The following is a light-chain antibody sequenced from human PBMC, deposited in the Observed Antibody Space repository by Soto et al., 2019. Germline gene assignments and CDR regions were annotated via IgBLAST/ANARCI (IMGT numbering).Light chain of an antibody. CDR1: NSDVGGYTS. Sequence: QSVLSQPPSASGSPGQSVTISCTGTNSDVGGYTSVSWYQRHPGKGPKLMIYEVTKRPSGVPDRFSGSKFGNTASLTVSGLQAEDEADYYCSSYAGSNNFVLFGGGTQLTVL. J-gene: IGLJ2*01. V-gene: IGLV2-8*01. CDR2: EVT. CDR3: SSYAGSNNFVL.